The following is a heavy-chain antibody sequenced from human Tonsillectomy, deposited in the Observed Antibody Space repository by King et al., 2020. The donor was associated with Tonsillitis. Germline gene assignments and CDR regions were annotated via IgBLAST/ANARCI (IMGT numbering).Heavy chain of an antibody. CDR3: ARGKYDFWSAYSDYFDY. J-gene: IGHJ4*02. CDR1: GGSFSDYF. CDR2: INHSGST. Sequence: VQLQQWGAGLLKPSETLSLTCAIYGGSFSDYFWSWIRQPPGKGLEWIGDINHSGSTHFTPSLKSRVTISMDTSKNQFSLKLSSVTAADTAVYYCARGKYDFWSAYSDYFDYWGRGTLVTVSS. V-gene: IGHV4-34*01. D-gene: IGHD3-3*01.